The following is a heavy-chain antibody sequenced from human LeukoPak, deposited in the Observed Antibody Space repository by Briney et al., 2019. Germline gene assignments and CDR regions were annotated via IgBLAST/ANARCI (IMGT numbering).Heavy chain of an antibody. CDR2: VSFDGRKT. V-gene: IGHV3-30*18. D-gene: IGHD2-21*02. CDR3: VKRGGGDHGLDV. Sequence: GGSLRLSCEASGFTFTNYGMHWVRQDPGKGPECVAVVSFDGRKTYYAGFAEGRFTISRDDSNNMVYLQMNSLRTEDTAVYHCVKRGGGDHGLDVWGQGTTVVVS. CDR1: GFTFTNYG. J-gene: IGHJ6*02.